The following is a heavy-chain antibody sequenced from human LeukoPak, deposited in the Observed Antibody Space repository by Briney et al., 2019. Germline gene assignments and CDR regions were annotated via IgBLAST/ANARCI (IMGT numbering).Heavy chain of an antibody. J-gene: IGHJ4*02. CDR2: ISGGSSYI. CDR1: GFTFSTYS. CDR3: ARGGLYGDYSFYFDS. Sequence: GGSLRLSCAASGFTFSTYSMNWVRQAPGKGLEWVSSISGGSSYISYADSVKGRFTVSRDNAKNSLYLQMNSLRAEDAAVYYCARGGLYGDYSFYFDSWGQGTLVTVSS. V-gene: IGHV3-21*01. D-gene: IGHD4-17*01.